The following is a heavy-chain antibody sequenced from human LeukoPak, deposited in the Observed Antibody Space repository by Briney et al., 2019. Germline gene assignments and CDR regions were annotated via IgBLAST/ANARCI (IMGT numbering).Heavy chain of an antibody. CDR1: GFTFSSYW. D-gene: IGHD1-26*01. V-gene: IGHV3-7*03. Sequence: GGSLRLSCAVSGFTFSSYWMTWVRQAPGKGLEGVANIKQDGSEKPYMDSVKGRLTISRDNAKHSLYLQMHSLRAEDTAVYYCAKDWDSGSSRAFDIWGQGTMVTVSS. CDR2: IKQDGSEK. J-gene: IGHJ3*02. CDR3: AKDWDSGSSRAFDI.